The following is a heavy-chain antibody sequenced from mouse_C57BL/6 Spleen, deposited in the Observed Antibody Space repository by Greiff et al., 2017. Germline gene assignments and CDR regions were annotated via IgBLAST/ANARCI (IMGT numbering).Heavy chain of an antibody. CDR1: GFTFSSYA. CDR3: TRYRYYYGSSYDAMDY. J-gene: IGHJ4*01. V-gene: IGHV5-9-1*02. D-gene: IGHD1-1*01. CDR2: ISSGGDYI. Sequence: EVQGVESGEGLVKPGGSLKLSCAASGFTFSSYAMSWVRQTPEKRLEWVAYISSGGDYIYYADTVKGRFTISRDNARNTLYLQMSSLKSEDTAMYYCTRYRYYYGSSYDAMDYWGQGTSVTVSS.